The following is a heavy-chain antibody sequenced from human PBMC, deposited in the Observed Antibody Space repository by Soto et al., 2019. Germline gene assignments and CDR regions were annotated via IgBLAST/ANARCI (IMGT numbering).Heavy chain of an antibody. CDR3: ATPWFGDGDY. D-gene: IGHD3-10*01. CDR1: GGSISSSSYY. Sequence: QLQLQESGPGLVKPSETLSLTCTVSGGSISSSSYYWGWIRQPRGKGLEWIGSIYYSGSTHYNPSLKSRVTISVDTSKNQFSLKLSSVTAADTAVYYCATPWFGDGDYWGQGTLVTVSS. CDR2: IYYSGST. V-gene: IGHV4-39*01. J-gene: IGHJ4*02.